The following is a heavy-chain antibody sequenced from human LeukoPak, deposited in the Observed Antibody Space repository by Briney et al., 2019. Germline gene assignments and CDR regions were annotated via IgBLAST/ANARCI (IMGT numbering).Heavy chain of an antibody. D-gene: IGHD5-12*01. J-gene: IGHJ4*02. CDR3: AKYVIRQLRSSGYDYFDY. CDR2: ISASGGST. Sequence: GSLRLSCAASGFTFNTYGMSWVRQAPGKGLEWVSGISASGGSTYYADSVKGRFTISRDNFKNTLYLQLNGLRAEDTAVYYCAKYVIRQLRSSGYDYFDYWGQGTLVTVSS. CDR1: GFTFNTYG. V-gene: IGHV3-23*01.